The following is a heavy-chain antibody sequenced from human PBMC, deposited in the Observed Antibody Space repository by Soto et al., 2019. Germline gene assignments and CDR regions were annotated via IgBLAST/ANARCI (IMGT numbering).Heavy chain of an antibody. CDR3: ARGRGYSYGLDP. D-gene: IGHD5-12*01. CDR1: CDSISSANNY. CDR2: ISYSGTT. J-gene: IGHJ5*02. V-gene: IGHV4-30-4*01. Sequence: QGQLQESGPGLVKPSQTLSLTCTVSCDSISSANNYWSWIRQPPGEGLEWIGFISYSGTTSFSPSLKRRLAISLDTSKNQFSLSLTSVTAADTAVYYFARGRGYSYGLDPWGQGTLVTVSS.